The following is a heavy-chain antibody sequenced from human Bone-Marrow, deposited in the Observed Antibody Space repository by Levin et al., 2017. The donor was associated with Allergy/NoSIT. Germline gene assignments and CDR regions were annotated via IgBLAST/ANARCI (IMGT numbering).Heavy chain of an antibody. J-gene: IGHJ5*02. Sequence: LSLPCAVSGFTFRDSGMHWVRPAPGKGLEWVASITKDGSKKYYLDSVKGRSTLSRDSSKNTVSLQMNSLTADDTAVYFCARDHPEYFFDPWGQGTLVIVSS. CDR3: ARDHPEYFFDP. CDR2: ITKDGSKK. CDR1: GFTFRDSG. V-gene: IGHV3-30*03. D-gene: IGHD2/OR15-2a*01.